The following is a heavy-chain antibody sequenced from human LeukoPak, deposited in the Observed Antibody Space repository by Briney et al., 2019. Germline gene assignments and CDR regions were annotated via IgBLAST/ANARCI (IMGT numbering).Heavy chain of an antibody. J-gene: IGHJ4*02. D-gene: IGHD4-17*01. CDR1: GYSISSGYY. CDR2: IYHSGST. V-gene: IGHV4-38-2*01. CDR3: ARPRPTVTTMEYYFDY. Sequence: SETLSLTCAVSGYSISSGYYWGWIRQPPGKGLEWIGSIYHSGSTYYNPSLKSRVTISVDTSKNHFSLKLSSVTAADTAVYYCARPRPTVTTMEYYFDYWGQGTLVTVSS.